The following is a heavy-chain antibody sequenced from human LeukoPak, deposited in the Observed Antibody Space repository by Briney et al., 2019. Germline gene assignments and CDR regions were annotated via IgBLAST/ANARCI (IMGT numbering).Heavy chain of an antibody. D-gene: IGHD5-18*01. Sequence: SETLSLTCTVSGGSISSYYWSWIRQPPGKGLEWIGYTYYSGSTNYNPSLKSRVTISVDTSKNQFSLKLSSVTAADTAVYYCATAYRYTKYYFDYWGQGTLVTVSS. CDR3: ATAYRYTKYYFDY. V-gene: IGHV4-59*01. CDR1: GGSISSYY. CDR2: TYYSGST. J-gene: IGHJ4*02.